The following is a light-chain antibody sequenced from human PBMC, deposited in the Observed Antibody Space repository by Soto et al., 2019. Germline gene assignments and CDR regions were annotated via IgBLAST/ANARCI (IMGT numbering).Light chain of an antibody. V-gene: IGLV2-8*01. Sequence: QSALTQPPSASGSPGQSVTISCTGTSSDVGGYNFVSWYQQHPGKAPKLMIYEVSERPSGVPDRFAGSKSGNTASLTVSGHHAEDEADYCCSSYAGSNIVVFGGGTKLTVL. CDR2: EVS. CDR1: SSDVGGYNF. J-gene: IGLJ2*01. CDR3: SSYAGSNIVV.